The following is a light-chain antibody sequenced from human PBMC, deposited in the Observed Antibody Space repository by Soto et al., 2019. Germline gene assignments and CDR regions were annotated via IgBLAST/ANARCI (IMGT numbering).Light chain of an antibody. CDR2: AAS. V-gene: IGKV1-17*01. Sequence: QMTQSPSSLSASVGEKIIITCRASRDVGSDVSWYQQKPGQAPKLLIYAASNLYTGVPSRFSGSRSGTEFTLTISCLQSEDFATYYCQQYYSYPRTFGQGTKVDIK. J-gene: IGKJ1*01. CDR1: RDVGSD. CDR3: QQYYSYPRT.